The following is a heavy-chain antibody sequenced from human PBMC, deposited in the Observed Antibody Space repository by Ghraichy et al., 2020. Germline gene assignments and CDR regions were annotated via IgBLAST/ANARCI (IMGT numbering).Heavy chain of an antibody. J-gene: IGHJ4*02. D-gene: IGHD4-17*01. CDR2: IYYSGST. Sequence: SETLSLTCTVSGGSISSSSYYWGWIRQPPGKGLEWIGSIYYSGSTYYNPSLKSRVTISVDTSKNQFSLKLSSVTAADTAVYYCARLSVYGDYVRDYYFDYWGQGTLVTVSS. V-gene: IGHV4-39*07. CDR1: GGSISSSSYY. CDR3: ARLSVYGDYVRDYYFDY.